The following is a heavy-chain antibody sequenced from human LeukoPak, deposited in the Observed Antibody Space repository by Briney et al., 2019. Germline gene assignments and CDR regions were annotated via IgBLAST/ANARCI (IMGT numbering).Heavy chain of an antibody. J-gene: IGHJ4*02. V-gene: IGHV1-18*01. D-gene: IGHD6-13*01. CDR1: GYTFTSYG. CDR2: ISAYNGNT. Sequence: GASVKVSCKASGYTFTSYGISWVRQAPGQGLEWMGWISAYNGNTNYAQKLQGRVTMTTDTSTSTAYMELSRLRSDDTAVYYCARDGSKWAAAGLYYFDYWGQGTLVTVSS. CDR3: ARDGSKWAAAGLYYFDY.